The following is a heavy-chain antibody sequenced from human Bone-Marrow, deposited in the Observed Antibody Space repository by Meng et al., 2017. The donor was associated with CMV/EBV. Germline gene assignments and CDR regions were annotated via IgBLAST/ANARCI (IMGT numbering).Heavy chain of an antibody. D-gene: IGHD3-10*01. CDR1: GYTFTGYY. V-gene: IGHV1-2*02. CDR3: ASTRASMVRGYGMDV. J-gene: IGHJ6*02. Sequence: ASVKVSCKASGYTFTGYYMHWVRQAPGQGLEWMGWINPNSGGTNYAQKFQGRVTMTRGTSISTAYMELSRLRSDDTAVYYCASTRASMVRGYGMDVWGQGTTVTVSS. CDR2: INPNSGGT.